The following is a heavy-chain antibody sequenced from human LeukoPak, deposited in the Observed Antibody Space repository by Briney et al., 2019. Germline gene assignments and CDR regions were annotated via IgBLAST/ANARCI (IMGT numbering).Heavy chain of an antibody. CDR1: GGSFSGYY. D-gene: IGHD2-2*01. V-gene: IGHV4-34*01. CDR2: INHSGST. CDR3: ARAGDCSSTSCNSWFDP. J-gene: IGHJ5*02. Sequence: PSETLSLTCAVYGGSFSGYYWSWIRQPPGKGLEWIGEINHSGSTNYNPSLKSRVTISVDPSKNQFSLKLSSVTAADTAVYYCARAGDCSSTSCNSWFDPWGQGTLVTVSS.